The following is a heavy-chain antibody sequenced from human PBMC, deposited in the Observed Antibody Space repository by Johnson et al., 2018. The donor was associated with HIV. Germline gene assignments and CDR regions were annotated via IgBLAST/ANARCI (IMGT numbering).Heavy chain of an antibody. D-gene: IGHD1-26*01. CDR2: ISFDGSNK. J-gene: IGHJ3*02. V-gene: IGHV3-30*03. CDR1: GFTFSSYG. CDR3: AREGGERAFDI. Sequence: QVQVVESGGGVVQPGRSLRVSCAASGFTFSSYGMHWVRQAPGQGLEWVALISFDGSNKYYADSVKGRFTISRDNSKNTLYLQMNSLRAEDTAVYYCAREGGERAFDIWGQGTMVTVSS.